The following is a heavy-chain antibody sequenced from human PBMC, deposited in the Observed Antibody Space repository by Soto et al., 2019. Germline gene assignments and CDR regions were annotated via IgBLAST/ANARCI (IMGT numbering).Heavy chain of an antibody. V-gene: IGHV3-23*01. J-gene: IGHJ4*02. CDR3: AKDQYSSGWYYFDY. CDR1: GFTFSSYA. Sequence: LRLSCAASGFTFSSYAMSWVRQAPGKGLEWVSAISGSGGSTYYADSVKGRFTISRDNSKNTLYLQMNSLRAEDTAVYYCAKDQYSSGWYYFDYWGQGTLVTVSS. D-gene: IGHD6-19*01. CDR2: ISGSGGST.